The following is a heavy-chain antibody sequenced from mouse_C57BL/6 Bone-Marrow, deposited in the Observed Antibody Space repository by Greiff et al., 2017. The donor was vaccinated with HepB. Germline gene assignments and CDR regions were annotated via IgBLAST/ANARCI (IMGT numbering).Heavy chain of an antibody. CDR1: GYTFTDYY. J-gene: IGHJ3*01. Sequence: EVQLQQSGPVLVKPGASVKMSCKASGYTFTDYYMDWVKQSHGKSLEWIGVINPYNGGTSYNQKFKGKATLTVDKSSSTAYMELNSLTSEDSAVYYCARGLYDGFAYWGQGTLVTVSA. V-gene: IGHV1-19*01. CDR3: ARGLYDGFAY. CDR2: INPYNGGT. D-gene: IGHD2-12*01.